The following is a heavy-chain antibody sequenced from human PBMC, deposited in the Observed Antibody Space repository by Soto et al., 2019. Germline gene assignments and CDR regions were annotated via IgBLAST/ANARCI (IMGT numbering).Heavy chain of an antibody. CDR2: IYHSGST. CDR3: ARRPIRYSSGYYGGMDV. D-gene: IGHD3-22*01. CDR1: GGSISSSNW. J-gene: IGHJ6*02. Sequence: QVQLQESGPGLVKPSGTLSLTCAVSGGSISSSNWWSWVRQPPGKGLEWIGEIYHSGSTNYNPSLKSRVTISVDKSKNQFSLKLSSVTAADTAVYYCARRPIRYSSGYYGGMDVWGQGTTVTVSS. V-gene: IGHV4-4*02.